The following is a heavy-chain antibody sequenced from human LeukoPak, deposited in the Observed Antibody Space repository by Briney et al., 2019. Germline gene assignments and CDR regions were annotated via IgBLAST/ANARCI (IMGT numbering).Heavy chain of an antibody. CDR2: INGDGSIT. D-gene: IGHD6-13*01. Sequence: GGSLRLSCAASGFTFSYYWMHWVRQAPGKGLVWVSRINGDGSITSYADSVKGRFIISRDNAKNTLYVQMNSLRAEDTGVYYCGRLVEAGSAYWGQGTLVTVSS. CDR1: GFTFSYYW. CDR3: GRLVEAGSAY. V-gene: IGHV3-74*01. J-gene: IGHJ4*02.